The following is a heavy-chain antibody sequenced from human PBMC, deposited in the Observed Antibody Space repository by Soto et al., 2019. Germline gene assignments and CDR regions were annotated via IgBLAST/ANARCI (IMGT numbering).Heavy chain of an antibody. Sequence: PSETLSLTCAVYGGSFSGYYWSWIRQPPGKGLEWIGEINHSGSTNYNPSLKSRVAISVDTSKNQFSLKLSSVTAADTAVYYCARSHGWQREGCPWGQGTLVTVS. J-gene: IGHJ5*02. CDR2: INHSGST. D-gene: IGHD6-19*01. CDR3: ARSHGWQREGCP. V-gene: IGHV4-34*01. CDR1: GGSFSGYY.